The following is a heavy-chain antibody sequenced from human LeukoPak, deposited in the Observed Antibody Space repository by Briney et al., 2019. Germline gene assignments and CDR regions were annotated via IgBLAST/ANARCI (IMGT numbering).Heavy chain of an antibody. Sequence: PGGSLRLSCAASGFTFSSYSMNWVRQAPGKGLEWVSSISSSSSYIYYADSVKGRFTISRDNAKNSLYLQMNSLRAEDTAVYYCARAIAARPHDAFDIWGQGTMVTVSS. CDR1: GFTFSSYS. CDR3: ARAIAARPHDAFDI. V-gene: IGHV3-21*01. D-gene: IGHD6-6*01. J-gene: IGHJ3*02. CDR2: ISSSSSYI.